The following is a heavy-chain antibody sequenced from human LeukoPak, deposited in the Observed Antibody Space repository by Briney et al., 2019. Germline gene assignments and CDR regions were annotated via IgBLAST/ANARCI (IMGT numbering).Heavy chain of an antibody. CDR2: ISYDVSNK. Sequence: PGGSLRLSCAASGFTFINYAMSWVRQAPSKWLEWVSVISYDVSNKYYADSVKGRFTISRDNSKNTLYLQMNSLRAEDTAVYYCARERYGDYTDPLDYRRQGTLVIVSS. D-gene: IGHD4-17*01. CDR1: GFTFINYA. J-gene: IGHJ4*02. V-gene: IGHV3-30-3*01. CDR3: ARERYGDYTDPLDY.